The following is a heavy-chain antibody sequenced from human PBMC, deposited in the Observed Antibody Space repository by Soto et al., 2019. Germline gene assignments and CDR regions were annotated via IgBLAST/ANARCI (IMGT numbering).Heavy chain of an antibody. Sequence: TSETRSLTCTVSGGSISSYYWSWIRQPPGKGLEWIGYIYYSGRTNYNPSLKSRVTISVDTSKNPFSLKLSSVTAAVTAVYYCARDSAGGLRYFDWLGMYYGMDVWGQGTTVTVSS. J-gene: IGHJ6*02. CDR2: IYYSGRT. CDR3: ARDSAGGLRYFDWLGMYYGMDV. D-gene: IGHD3-9*01. V-gene: IGHV4-59*01. CDR1: GGSISSYY.